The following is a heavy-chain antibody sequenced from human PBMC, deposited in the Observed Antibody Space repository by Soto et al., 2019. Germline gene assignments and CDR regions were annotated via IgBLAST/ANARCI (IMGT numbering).Heavy chain of an antibody. Sequence: GESLKISCKGSGYSFTSYWIGWVRQMPGKGLEWMGIIYPGDSDTRYSPSFQGQVTISADKSISTAYLQWSSLKASDTAMYYCARQGCSSTSCYTHNNWFDPWGQGTLVTVSS. CDR3: ARQGCSSTSCYTHNNWFDP. V-gene: IGHV5-51*01. J-gene: IGHJ5*02. D-gene: IGHD2-2*02. CDR1: GYSFTSYW. CDR2: IYPGDSDT.